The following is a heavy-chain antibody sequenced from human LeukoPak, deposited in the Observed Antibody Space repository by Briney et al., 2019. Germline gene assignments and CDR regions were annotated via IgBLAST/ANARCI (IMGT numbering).Heavy chain of an antibody. Sequence: PGGSLRLSCAASGFTFSSYAMHWVRQAPGKGLEWVAVISYDGSNKYYADSVKGRFTISRDNSKNTLYLQMNSLRAEDTAVYYCARVRQRFLEWLRTPVGVWGKGTTVTVSS. V-gene: IGHV3-30-3*01. CDR3: ARVRQRFLEWLRTPVGV. CDR1: GFTFSSYA. J-gene: IGHJ6*04. D-gene: IGHD3-3*01. CDR2: ISYDGSNK.